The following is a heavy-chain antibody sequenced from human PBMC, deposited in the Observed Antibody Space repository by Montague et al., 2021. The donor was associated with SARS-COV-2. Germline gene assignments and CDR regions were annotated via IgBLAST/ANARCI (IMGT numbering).Heavy chain of an antibody. CDR2: ISWNSGSI. CDR3: AKDMGPYGSGPYGMDV. CDR1: GFTFDDYA. Sequence: SLRLSCAASGFTFDDYAMHWVRQAPGKGLEWVSGISWNSGSIGYADSVKGRFTISRDNAKNSLYLQMNSLRAEDTALYYCAKDMGPYGSGPYGMDVWDQGTTVTVSS. D-gene: IGHD3-10*01. V-gene: IGHV3-9*01. J-gene: IGHJ6*02.